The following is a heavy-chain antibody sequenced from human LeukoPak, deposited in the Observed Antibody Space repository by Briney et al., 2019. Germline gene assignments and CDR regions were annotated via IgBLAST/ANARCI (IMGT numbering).Heavy chain of an antibody. CDR2: ISGSGDGT. V-gene: IGHV3-23*01. Sequence: GGSLRLSCAASGFTFDNYAMIWVRLAPGRGLEYVSVISGSGDGTYSADSVRGRFTISRDNSKNTLYLEMNSQRVEDTAVYHCAKGRNSYDSGRCHSPNCYYGMDVWGQGTTVTVSS. J-gene: IGHJ6*02. CDR1: GFTFDNYA. D-gene: IGHD3-10*01. CDR3: AKGRNSYDSGRCHSPNCYYGMDV.